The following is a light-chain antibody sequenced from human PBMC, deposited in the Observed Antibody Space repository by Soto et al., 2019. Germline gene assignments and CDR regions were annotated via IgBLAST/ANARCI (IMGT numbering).Light chain of an antibody. V-gene: IGKV3-11*01. J-gene: IGKJ1*01. CDR1: QRVSSY. CDR2: DAS. Sequence: EIVLTQSPATLSLSPGERATLSCRASQRVSSYLAWYQQKPGQAPRLLIYDASNRATGIPARFSGSGSGTDVTLTISSLEAEDFAVYYCQQRSNWPWTFGQGTKVEIK. CDR3: QQRSNWPWT.